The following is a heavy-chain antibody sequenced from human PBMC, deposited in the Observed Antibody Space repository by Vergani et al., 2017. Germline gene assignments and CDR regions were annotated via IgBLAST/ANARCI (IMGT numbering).Heavy chain of an antibody. CDR3: ARSTGVYGDYYYYYGMDV. Sequence: EVQLVESGGGLIQPGGSLRLSCAASGFTVSSNYMSWVRQAPGKGLEWVSVIYSGGSTYYADSVKGRFTISRDNSQNTLYLQMNSLRAEDTAVYYCARSTGVYGDYYYYYGMDVWGQGTTVTVSS. CDR1: GFTVSSNY. V-gene: IGHV3-53*01. CDR2: IYSGGST. J-gene: IGHJ6*02. D-gene: IGHD4-17*01.